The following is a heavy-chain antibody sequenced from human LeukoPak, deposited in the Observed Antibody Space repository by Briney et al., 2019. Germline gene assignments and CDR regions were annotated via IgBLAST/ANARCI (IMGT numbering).Heavy chain of an antibody. J-gene: IGHJ3*02. Sequence: KASETLSLTCTVSGGSISSYYWSWIRQPPGKELEWIGYIYYSGSTNYNPSLKSRVTISVDTSKKQFSLKLRSVTAADTAVYYCARGLTSRGAFDIWGQGTMVTVSS. CDR1: GGSISSYY. CDR2: IYYSGST. CDR3: ARGLTSRGAFDI. V-gene: IGHV4-59*01. D-gene: IGHD3-16*01.